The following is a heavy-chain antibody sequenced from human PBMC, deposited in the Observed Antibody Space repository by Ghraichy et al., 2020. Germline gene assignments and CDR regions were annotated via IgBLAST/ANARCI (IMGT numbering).Heavy chain of an antibody. CDR1: GFSLSTSGMC. CDR3: ARIRCGMVRGIWYFDY. J-gene: IGHJ4*02. Sequence: SGPTLVKPTQTLTLTCTFSGFSLSTSGMCVSWIRQPPGKALEWLALIDWDDDRYYSTSLKTRLTISRDTSKNQVVLTMTNMDPVDTATYDCARIRCGMVRGIWYFDYWGQGTLVTVSS. D-gene: IGHD3-10*01. CDR2: IDWDDDR. V-gene: IGHV2-70*01.